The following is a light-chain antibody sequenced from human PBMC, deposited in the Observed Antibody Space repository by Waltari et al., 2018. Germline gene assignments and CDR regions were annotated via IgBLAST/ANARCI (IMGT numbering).Light chain of an antibody. J-gene: IGKJ2*01. Sequence: DIVMTQSPDSLAVSLGERATNNCKSRQSVLYSSNNKNYLAWYQQKPGQPPKLLIYWASTRESGVPDRFSGSGSGTDFTLTISSLQAEDVAVYYCQQYYSTPCTFGQGTKLEI. CDR1: QSVLYSSNNKNY. V-gene: IGKV4-1*01. CDR3: QQYYSTPCT. CDR2: WAS.